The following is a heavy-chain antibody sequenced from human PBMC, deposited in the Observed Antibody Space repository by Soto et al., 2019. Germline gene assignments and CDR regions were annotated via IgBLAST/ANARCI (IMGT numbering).Heavy chain of an antibody. J-gene: IGHJ6*02. D-gene: IGHD2-21*02. CDR2: IYYSGST. Sequence: SETLSLTCTVSGGSISSYYWSWIRQPPGKGLEWIGYIYYSGSTVYNPPFKSRVTISVDTSKNQFSLKLNSVTAADTAVYYCARDLWGYCGTDCYPLDVWGQGTTVTVSS. V-gene: IGHV4-59*01. CDR3: ARDLWGYCGTDCYPLDV. CDR1: GGSISSYY.